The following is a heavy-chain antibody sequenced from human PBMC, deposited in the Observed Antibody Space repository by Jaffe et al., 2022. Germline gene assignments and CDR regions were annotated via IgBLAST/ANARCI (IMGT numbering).Heavy chain of an antibody. D-gene: IGHD3-22*01. CDR1: GGSISSGSYY. CDR2: IYTSGST. J-gene: IGHJ5*02. V-gene: IGHV4-61*02. CDR3: AREGPVLNYYDSSGYYFADLLNWFDP. Sequence: QVQLQESGPGLVKPSQTLSLTCTVSGGSISSGSYYWSWIRQPAGKGLEWIGRIYTSGSTNYNPSLKSRVTISVDTSKNQFSLKLSSVTAADTAVYYCAREGPVLNYYDSSGYYFADLLNWFDPWGQGTLVTVSS.